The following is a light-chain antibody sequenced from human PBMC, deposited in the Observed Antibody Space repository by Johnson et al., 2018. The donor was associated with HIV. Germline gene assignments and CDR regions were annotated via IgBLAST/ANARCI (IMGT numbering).Light chain of an antibody. CDR3: GTWDSSLSVLYV. CDR1: SSNIGNNY. J-gene: IGLJ1*01. Sequence: QSVLTQPPSVSAAPGQKVTISCSGSSSNIGNNYVSWYQQLPGTAPKLLIYDNNKRPSGIPDRFSGSKSGTSATLGITGLQTGDEADYYCGTWDSSLSVLYVFGTGTKVTDL. CDR2: DNN. V-gene: IGLV1-51*01.